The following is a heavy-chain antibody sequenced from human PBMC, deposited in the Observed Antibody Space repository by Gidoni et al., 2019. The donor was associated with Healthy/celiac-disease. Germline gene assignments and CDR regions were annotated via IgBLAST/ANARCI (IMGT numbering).Heavy chain of an antibody. CDR3: AKDRYIAAPISGMDV. CDR2: ISYDGSNK. Sequence: QVQLVESGGGVVQPGRSLRLSCDASGFTFSSYGMHWVRQAPGKGLEWVAVISYDGSNKYYADSVKGRFTISRDNSKNTLYLQMNSLRAEDTAVYYCAKDRYIAAPISGMDVWGQGTTVTVSS. CDR1: GFTFSSYG. J-gene: IGHJ6*02. D-gene: IGHD6-6*01. V-gene: IGHV3-30*18.